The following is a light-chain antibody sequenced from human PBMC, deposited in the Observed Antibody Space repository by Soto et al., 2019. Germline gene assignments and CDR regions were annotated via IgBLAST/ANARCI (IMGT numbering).Light chain of an antibody. CDR1: SSDVGGYNY. J-gene: IGLJ2*01. CDR2: EVS. CDR3: SSYTSSSTLL. Sequence: QSALTQPASVSGSPGQSITISCTGTSSDVGGYNYVSWYQQDPGKAPKLMIFEVSNRPSGVSIRFSGSKSGNTASLTISGRQPEDEADYYCSSYTSSSTLLFGGGTKLTVL. V-gene: IGLV2-14*01.